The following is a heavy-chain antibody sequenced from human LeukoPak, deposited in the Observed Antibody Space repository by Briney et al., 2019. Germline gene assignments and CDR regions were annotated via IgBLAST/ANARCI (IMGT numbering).Heavy chain of an antibody. CDR2: IYYSGST. Sequence: SETLSLTCTVSGGSISRYYWSWIRQPPGKGLEWIGYIYYSGSTNYNPSLKSRVTISVDTSKNHFSLKLSSVTAADTAVYYCARAGQSDFWSGLRYFDYWGQGTLVTVSS. CDR1: GGSISRYY. J-gene: IGHJ4*02. V-gene: IGHV4-59*01. CDR3: ARAGQSDFWSGLRYFDY. D-gene: IGHD3-3*01.